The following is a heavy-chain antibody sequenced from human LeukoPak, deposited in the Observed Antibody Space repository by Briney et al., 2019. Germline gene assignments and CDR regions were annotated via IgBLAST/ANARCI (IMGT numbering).Heavy chain of an antibody. Sequence: QPGGSLRLSCAASGFTFSSSPMTWVRQSPGKGLEWASTISTSGDSTSYADSVKGRFTISRDNSKNTLYLQMNTLRVEDTALYYCAKQVGFCTSSTCHFDYWGQGALVSVSS. CDR3: AKQVGFCTSSTCHFDY. J-gene: IGHJ4*02. CDR2: ISTSGDST. V-gene: IGHV3-23*01. D-gene: IGHD2-8*01. CDR1: GFTFSSSP.